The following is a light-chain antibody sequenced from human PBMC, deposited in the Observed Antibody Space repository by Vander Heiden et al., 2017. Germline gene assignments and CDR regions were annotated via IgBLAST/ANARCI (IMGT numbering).Light chain of an antibody. V-gene: IGKV2-28*01. CDR1: QSLLHSNGENY. Sequence: DIVMTHSPLPLPVTPGDPASISCRSSQSLLHSNGENYLDWYLQKPGQSPQLLIYLGSNRASGVPDRFSGSGSGTDFTLKISRVEAEDVGVYYCMQALQTPRTFGGGTKVEIK. J-gene: IGKJ4*01. CDR3: MQALQTPRT. CDR2: LGS.